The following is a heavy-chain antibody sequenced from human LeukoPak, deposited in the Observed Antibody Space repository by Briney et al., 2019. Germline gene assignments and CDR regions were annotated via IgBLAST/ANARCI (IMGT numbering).Heavy chain of an antibody. D-gene: IGHD4-23*01. J-gene: IGHJ4*02. Sequence: PGGSLRLSCAASGFTFSSYAMSWVRQAPGKGLEWVSAISGSGGSTNYADSVKGRFTISRDNAKNTLFLQMNSLRADDTAVYYCAGLTKTTVVTPAEYWGQGTLVTVSS. V-gene: IGHV3-23*01. CDR2: ISGSGGST. CDR1: GFTFSSYA. CDR3: AGLTKTTVVTPAEY.